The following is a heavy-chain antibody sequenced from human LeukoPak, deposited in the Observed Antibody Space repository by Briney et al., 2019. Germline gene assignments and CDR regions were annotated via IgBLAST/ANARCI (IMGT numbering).Heavy chain of an antibody. J-gene: IGHJ6*02. CDR1: GYTFTSYA. CDR3: AREGTDYYGMDV. Sequence: ASVKVSCKASGYTFTSYAMHWVRQAPGQRLEWMGWIDAGNGNTKYSQKFQGRVTITRDTSASTAYMELSSLRSEDTAVYYCAREGTDYYGMDVWGQGTTVTVSS. D-gene: IGHD1-14*01. V-gene: IGHV1-3*01. CDR2: IDAGNGNT.